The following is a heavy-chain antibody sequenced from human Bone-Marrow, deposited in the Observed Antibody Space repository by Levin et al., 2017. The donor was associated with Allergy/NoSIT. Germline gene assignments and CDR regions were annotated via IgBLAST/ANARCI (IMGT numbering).Heavy chain of an antibody. D-gene: IGHD3-9*01. CDR3: TGQSDFLTPFDP. V-gene: IGHV3-74*01. Sequence: GESLKISCAASGFTFSAYWMHWVRQVPGKGLVWVSRISSDGYTTSYVDSVEGRFTISRDNAKNTLYLQMNSLRVEDMAMYYCTGQSDFLTPFDPWGQGTLVTVSS. J-gene: IGHJ5*02. CDR1: GFTFSAYW. CDR2: ISSDGYTT.